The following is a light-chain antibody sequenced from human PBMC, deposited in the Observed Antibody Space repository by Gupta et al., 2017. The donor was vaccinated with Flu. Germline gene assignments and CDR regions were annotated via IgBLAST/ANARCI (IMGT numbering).Light chain of an antibody. CDR1: QRISNY. J-gene: IGKJ1*01. CDR2: AAA. V-gene: IGKV1-39*01. CDR3: QHRNNKPWT. Sequence: PSSLSASVGVRDTITCPASQRISNYLNGYQQKPGKAPKPLIYAAANLPSGGPSRFSGRGWGTDCIHTISKQQPEDGGGYYCQHRNNKPWTFGQGTKVEIK.